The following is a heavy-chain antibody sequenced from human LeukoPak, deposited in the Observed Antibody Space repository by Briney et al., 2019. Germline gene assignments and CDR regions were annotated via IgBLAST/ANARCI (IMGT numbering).Heavy chain of an antibody. D-gene: IGHD6-19*01. V-gene: IGHV3-23*01. Sequence: GGSLRLSCAASAFTFSSYSMNWVRQAPGKGLEWVSAIRGSGGGTYHADSVKGRFTISRDNSKNTLYLQMNSLRDEDTALYYCAKAGIGVVGYFDYWGQGTLVTVSS. CDR3: AKAGIGVVGYFDY. CDR1: AFTFSSYS. CDR2: IRGSGGGT. J-gene: IGHJ4*02.